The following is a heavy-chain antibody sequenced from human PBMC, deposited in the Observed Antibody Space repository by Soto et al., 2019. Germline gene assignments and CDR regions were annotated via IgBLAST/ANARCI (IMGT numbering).Heavy chain of an antibody. D-gene: IGHD4-17*01. CDR2: IYYSGSP. J-gene: IGHJ4*02. Sequence: QLQLQESGPGLVRPSETLSLTCTVSGGSISSLTYNWGWIRQPPGKGLEWIENIYYSGSPYYNPSLKSRFTISVDTSKNHFSLRLRSVTAAYTALYYCARHTMPTVTTFYSWGQGTLVTVTS. V-gene: IGHV4-39*01. CDR1: GGSISSLTYN. CDR3: ARHTMPTVTTFYS.